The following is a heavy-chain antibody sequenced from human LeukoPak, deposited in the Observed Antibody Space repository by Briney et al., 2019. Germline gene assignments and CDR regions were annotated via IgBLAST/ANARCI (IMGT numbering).Heavy chain of an antibody. V-gene: IGHV3-15*07. Sequence: GGSLRLSCAASDFTFSNAWMNWVRQAPGKGLEWVGRIKSKTDDGTTAYAAPAKGRFTISRDDSKDTLYLQMDSLKTEVTAVYYCTTGPFDYWGQGTLVTVSS. CDR1: DFTFSNAW. CDR2: IKSKTDDGTT. CDR3: TTGPFDY. J-gene: IGHJ4*02.